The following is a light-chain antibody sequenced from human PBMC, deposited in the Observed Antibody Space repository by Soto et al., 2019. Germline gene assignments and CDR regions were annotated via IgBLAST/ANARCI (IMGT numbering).Light chain of an antibody. J-gene: IGLJ1*01. V-gene: IGLV2-14*01. CDR2: DVS. CDR3: SSYTSSSTHYV. Sequence: QSALTQPASVSGSPGQSITISCTGTSSDVGGYNYVSWYQQHPGKAPKLMIYDVSNRPSGVSNRFSGSKSGNTASLTISGLQAEEEAAYYCSSYTSSSTHYVFGTGTKVTVL. CDR1: SSDVGGYNY.